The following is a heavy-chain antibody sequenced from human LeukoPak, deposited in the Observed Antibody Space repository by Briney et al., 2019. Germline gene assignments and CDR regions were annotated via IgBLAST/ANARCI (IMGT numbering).Heavy chain of an antibody. J-gene: IGHJ6*03. D-gene: IGHD3-9*01. V-gene: IGHV1-2*02. CDR2: INPNSGGT. CDR3: ARAGGVYDILTGYFPVTYYYYYYMDV. Sequence: ASVKVSCKASGYTFTGYYMHWVRQAPGQGLEWMGWINPNSGGTNYAQKFQGRVTMTRDTSISTAYMELSRLRSDDTAVYYCARAGGVYDILTGYFPVTYYYYYYMDVWGKGTTVTISS. CDR1: GYTFTGYY.